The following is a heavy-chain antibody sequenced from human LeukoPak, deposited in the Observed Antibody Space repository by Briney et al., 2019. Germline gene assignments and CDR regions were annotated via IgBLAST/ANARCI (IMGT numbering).Heavy chain of an antibody. V-gene: IGHV4-39*07. CDR2: IYYSGST. D-gene: IGHD3-22*01. CDR3: ASRYYDSSGYDPLMN. J-gene: IGHJ4*02. Sequence: SETLSLTCTVSGGTISSSSYYWGWIRQPPGKGLEWIGSIYYSGSTYYNPSLKSRVTTSVDTSKNQFSLKLSSVTAADTAVYYCASRYYDSSGYDPLMNWGQGTLVTVSS. CDR1: GGTISSSSYY.